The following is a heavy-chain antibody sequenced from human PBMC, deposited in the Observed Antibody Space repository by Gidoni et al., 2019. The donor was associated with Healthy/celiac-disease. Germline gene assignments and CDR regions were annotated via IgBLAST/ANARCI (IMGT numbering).Heavy chain of an antibody. CDR1: GSNLTGYY. CDR3: ARGEITMIVVVIGEDSYFDY. Sequence: QVQLVQSGAAVKKPGASGKVSCKAAGSNLTGYYMHWVRQAPVQGLEWMGWINPNSGGTNYAQKFQGRVTMTMDTSISTAYMELSMLRSDDTAVYYCARGEITMIVVVIGEDSYFDYWGQGTLVTVSS. CDR2: INPNSGGT. J-gene: IGHJ4*02. V-gene: IGHV1-2*02. D-gene: IGHD3-22*01.